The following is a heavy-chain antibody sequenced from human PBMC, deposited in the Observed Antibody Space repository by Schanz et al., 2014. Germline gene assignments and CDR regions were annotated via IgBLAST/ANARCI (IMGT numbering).Heavy chain of an antibody. J-gene: IGHJ4*02. V-gene: IGHV1-18*01. Sequence: QVQLVQSGAEVKKPGASVKVSCKASGYTFSSYGITWVRQAPGQGLEWMGWINGYNGHTLYAQKFQGRVTMTTDTSTSTAYMDLRSLGSDDTALYYCAKDGIMVQGVIWERYFDSWGQGTLVTVSS. CDR1: GYTFSSYG. CDR3: AKDGIMVQGVIWERYFDS. D-gene: IGHD3-10*01. CDR2: INGYNGHT.